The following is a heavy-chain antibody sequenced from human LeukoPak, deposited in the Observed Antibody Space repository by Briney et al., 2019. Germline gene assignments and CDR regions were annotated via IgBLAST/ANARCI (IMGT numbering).Heavy chain of an antibody. CDR2: CYHSGNT. CDR1: GGSFSSRNW. D-gene: IGHD3-9*01. J-gene: IGHJ4*02. Sequence: SGTLCLTCAVSGGSFSSRNWWCGVRAPRGRGLGGIRICYHSGNTNYNPSLKSRVTISVDKSKNQFSLKLSSVTAADTAVYYCARAPRVLRYLDCLLYSGGFDYWGQGTLVTVSS. V-gene: IGHV4-4*02. CDR3: ARAPRVLRYLDCLLYSGGFDY.